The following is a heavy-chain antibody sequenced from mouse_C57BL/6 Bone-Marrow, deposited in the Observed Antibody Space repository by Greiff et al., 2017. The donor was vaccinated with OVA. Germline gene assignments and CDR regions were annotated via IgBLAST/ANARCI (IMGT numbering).Heavy chain of an antibody. CDR2: INPSSGYT. V-gene: IGHV1-4*01. J-gene: IGHJ1*03. CDR1: GYTFTSYT. D-gene: IGHD4-1*01. Sequence: QVQLQQSGAELARPGASVKMSCKASGYTFTSYTMHWAKQRPGQGLEWIGYINPSSGYTKYNQKFKDKATLTADKSSSTAYMQLSSLTSEDSAVYYCARVNWPYWYFDVWGTGTTVTVSS. CDR3: ARVNWPYWYFDV.